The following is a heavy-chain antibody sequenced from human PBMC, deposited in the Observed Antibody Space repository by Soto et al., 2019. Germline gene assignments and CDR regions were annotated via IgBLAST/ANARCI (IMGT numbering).Heavy chain of an antibody. CDR3: ARELPPDI. V-gene: IGHV3-53*01. CDR1: GFTFSNY. J-gene: IGHJ4*02. CDR2: LWSAGLT. Sequence: GGSLRLSCAASGFTFSNYMTWVRQAPGKGLEWVSVLWSAGLTYYADSVKGRFTISRDNSKNTVYLQMNSLRAEDSAVYYCARELPPDIWGRGTLVTVSS.